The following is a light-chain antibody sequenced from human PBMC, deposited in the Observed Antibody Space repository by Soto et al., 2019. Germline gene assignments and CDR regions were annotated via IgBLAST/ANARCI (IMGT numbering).Light chain of an antibody. CDR1: SSDVGGYNY. CDR3: CSYAGSYTWV. J-gene: IGLJ3*02. V-gene: IGLV2-11*01. Sequence: QSALTQPRSVSGSPGQSVTISCTGTSSDVGGYNYVSWYQQHPGKAPKLMIYDVSKRPSGVPDRFSGSKSGNTASLTISGLQAEEEADYYCCSYAGSYTWVFGGGTKRTVL. CDR2: DVS.